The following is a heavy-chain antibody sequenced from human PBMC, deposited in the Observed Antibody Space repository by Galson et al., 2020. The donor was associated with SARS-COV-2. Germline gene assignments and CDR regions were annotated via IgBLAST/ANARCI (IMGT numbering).Heavy chain of an antibody. V-gene: IGHV1-69*13. CDR3: ANNNMDYDRSGYYPPSGWFDP. CDR1: GGTFSSYA. Sequence: SVKVSCKASGGTFSSYAISWVRQAPGQGLEWMGGIIPIFGTANYAQKFQGRVTITADESTSTAYMELSSLRSEDTAVYYCANNNMDYDRSGYYPPSGWFDPWGQGTLVTVSS. J-gene: IGHJ5*02. CDR2: IIPIFGTA. D-gene: IGHD3-22*01.